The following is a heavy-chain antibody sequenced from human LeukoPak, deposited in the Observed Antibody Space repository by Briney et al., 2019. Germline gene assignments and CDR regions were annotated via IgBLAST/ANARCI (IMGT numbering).Heavy chain of an antibody. V-gene: IGHV5-51*01. CDR2: IHPGDSET. J-gene: IGHJ5*02. CDR3: ARHYREGIAARQDNWFDP. CDR1: GYSFTSYW. Sequence: GESLKISCKGSGYSFTSYWIGWVRQMPGKGLEWMGIIHPGDSETRYSPSLQGQVTMSADKSITTAYLQWSSLKASDTAMYFCARHYREGIAARQDNWFDPWGQGTLVTVSS. D-gene: IGHD6-6*01.